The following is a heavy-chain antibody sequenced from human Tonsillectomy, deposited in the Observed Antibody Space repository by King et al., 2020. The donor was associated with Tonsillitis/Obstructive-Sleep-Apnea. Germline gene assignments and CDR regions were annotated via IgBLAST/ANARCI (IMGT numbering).Heavy chain of an antibody. CDR2: IYYSGST. D-gene: IGHD6-6*01. CDR3: ARMGMTRFEYSSSFPYYSYAMDV. V-gene: IGHV4-59*01. Sequence: VQLQESGPGLVKPSETLSLTCTVSGGSISSYYWSWIRQPPGKGLEWIGYIYYSGSTNYNPSLKSRVTISVDTSKNQFSLKLSSVTAADTAVYYCARMGMTRFEYSSSFPYYSYAMDVWGQGTTVTVSS. CDR1: GGSISSYY. J-gene: IGHJ6*02.